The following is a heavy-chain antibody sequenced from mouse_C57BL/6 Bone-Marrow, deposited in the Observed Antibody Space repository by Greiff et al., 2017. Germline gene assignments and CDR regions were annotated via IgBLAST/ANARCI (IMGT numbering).Heavy chain of an antibody. V-gene: IGHV1-64*01. D-gene: IGHD2-10*02. CDR2: IHPNSGST. J-gene: IGHJ1*03. CDR1: GYTFTSYW. Sequence: VQLQQPGAELVKPGASVKLSCKASGYTFTSYWMHWVKQRPGQGLEWIGMIHPNSGSTNYNEQFKSRATLTVDKSSSTAYMQFSSLTSEDSAVYYGTRYDKGDWYFDVWGTGTTVTVSS. CDR3: TRYDKGDWYFDV.